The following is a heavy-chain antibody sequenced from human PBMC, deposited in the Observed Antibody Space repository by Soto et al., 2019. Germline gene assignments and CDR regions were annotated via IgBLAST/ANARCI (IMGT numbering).Heavy chain of an antibody. V-gene: IGHV4-59*08. D-gene: IGHD1-1*01. CDR1: GGSISSYY. CDR3: ARRYGYSFDY. J-gene: IGHJ4*02. CDR2: IYYSGST. Sequence: QVQLQESGPGLVKPSETLSLTCTVSGGSISSYYWSWIRQPPGKGLEWIGYIYYSGSTNYNPSLKSRVTISVAPSKTQFPLNLSSVTAADTAVYYCARRYGYSFDYWGQGTLVTVSS.